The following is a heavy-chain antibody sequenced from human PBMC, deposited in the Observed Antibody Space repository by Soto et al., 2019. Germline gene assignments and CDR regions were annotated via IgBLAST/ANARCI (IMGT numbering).Heavy chain of an antibody. J-gene: IGHJ6*02. Sequence: SETLSLTCAVYGGSFSGYYWSWIRQPPGKGLEWIGEINHSGSTNYNPSLKSRVTISVDTPKNQFSLKLSSVTAADTAVYYCARGPRGSGFYYYYYGMDVWGQGTTVTVSS. V-gene: IGHV4-34*01. D-gene: IGHD3-16*01. CDR3: ARGPRGSGFYYYYYGMDV. CDR1: GGSFSGYY. CDR2: INHSGST.